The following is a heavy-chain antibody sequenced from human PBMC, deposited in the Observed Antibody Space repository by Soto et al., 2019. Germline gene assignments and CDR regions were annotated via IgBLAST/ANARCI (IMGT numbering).Heavy chain of an antibody. J-gene: IGHJ4*02. CDR3: ARGRNSSSSLRF. CDR1: GFTFSSYS. Sequence: GGSMSLSCAASGFTFSSYSRNWVRPAPGKGLEWVSSISSSSSYIYYADSVKGRFTISRDNAKSSLYLEMNSLRAEDTAVYYCARGRNSSSSLRFWGQGTLVTVSS. V-gene: IGHV3-21*01. CDR2: ISSSSSYI. D-gene: IGHD6-6*01.